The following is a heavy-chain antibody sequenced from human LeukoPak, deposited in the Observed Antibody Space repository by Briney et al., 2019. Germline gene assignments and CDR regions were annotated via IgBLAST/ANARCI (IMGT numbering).Heavy chain of an antibody. CDR2: ISGSGGGT. V-gene: IGHV3-23*01. J-gene: IGHJ6*03. CDR3: ARGYYMDV. CDR1: GFTYSSYA. Sequence: GGSLRLSCAVSGFTYSSYAMSWVRQAPGKGLEWVSGISGSGGGTYYADSVKGRFTVSRDNSKNTLFLQMNSLRAEDTAVYYCARGYYMDVWGTGTTVIVSS.